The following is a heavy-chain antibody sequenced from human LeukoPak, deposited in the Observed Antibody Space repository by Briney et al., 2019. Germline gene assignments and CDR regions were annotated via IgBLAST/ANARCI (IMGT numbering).Heavy chain of an antibody. J-gene: IGHJ4*02. Sequence: SQTLSLTCTVSGGSVTDYYWSWIRQSPGKGLEWIGYIYYTGTSYNPSLKSRVTISADTSKNQFSLKLISVTAADTAVYYCASRKLGNDYWGQGTLVTVSS. CDR3: ASRKLGNDY. CDR1: GGSVTDYY. CDR2: IYYTGT. D-gene: IGHD7-27*01. V-gene: IGHV4-59*02.